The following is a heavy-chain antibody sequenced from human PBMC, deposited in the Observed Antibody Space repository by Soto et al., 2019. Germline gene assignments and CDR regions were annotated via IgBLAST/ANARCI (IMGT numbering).Heavy chain of an antibody. CDR1: GFTSSDHY. D-gene: IGHD3-3*01. V-gene: IGHV3-72*01. CDR3: ARAGFWHGFDV. J-gene: IGHJ6*02. CDR2: TANKRSRYTT. Sequence: EVELVESGGGLVQAGGSLRVSCGVSGFTSSDHYMDWVRQAPGKGLEWVGRTANKRSRYTTEYAASVKGRIIISRDDSKDSGLLQMNRLKIEDTAVYFFARAGFWHGFDVWGQGTTVTVSS.